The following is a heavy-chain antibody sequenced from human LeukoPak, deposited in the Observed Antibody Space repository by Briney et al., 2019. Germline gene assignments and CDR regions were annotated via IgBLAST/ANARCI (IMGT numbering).Heavy chain of an antibody. D-gene: IGHD6-19*01. CDR3: AKDHGFLSSGWNPLFDY. J-gene: IGHJ4*02. V-gene: IGHV3-23*01. Sequence: GGSLRLSCAASGFTFSTYAMSWVRQTPGKGLEWVSTVSDGAYSTHYADSVKGRFTISRDNSENTLYLLMNSLRAEDAAVYYCAKDHGFLSSGWNPLFDYWGQGTLVTVSS. CDR1: GFTFSTYA. CDR2: VSDGAYST.